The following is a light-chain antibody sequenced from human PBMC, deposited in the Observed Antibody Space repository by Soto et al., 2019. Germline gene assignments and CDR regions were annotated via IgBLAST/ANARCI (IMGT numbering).Light chain of an antibody. J-gene: IGKJ5*01. CDR2: GAS. CDR1: QSVRSN. Sequence: EIVMTQSPSTLSVSPGERATLSCRASQSVRSNLAWYQQKPGQAPRLLICGASTRATGLPARFSGSGSGTEFTLTISSLQSEDFAVYYCQQYNNWPPITFGQGTRLEIK. CDR3: QQYNNWPPIT. V-gene: IGKV3-15*01.